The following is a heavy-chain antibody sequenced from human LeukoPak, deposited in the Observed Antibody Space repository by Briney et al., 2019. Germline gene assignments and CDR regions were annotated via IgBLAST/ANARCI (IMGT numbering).Heavy chain of an antibody. CDR2: IYYSGST. CDR3: ARGYYDILTGYYKRRPDYFDY. V-gene: IGHV4-59*01. Sequence: SETLSLTCTVSGGSISSYYWSWIRQPPGKGLEWIGYIYYSGSTNYNPSLKSRVTISVDTSKNQFSLKLSSVTAADTAVYYCARGYYDILTGYYKRRPDYFDYWGQGTLVTVSS. D-gene: IGHD3-9*01. J-gene: IGHJ4*02. CDR1: GGSISSYY.